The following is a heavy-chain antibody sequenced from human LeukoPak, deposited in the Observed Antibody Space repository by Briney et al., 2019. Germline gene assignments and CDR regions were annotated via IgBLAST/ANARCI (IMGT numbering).Heavy chain of an antibody. D-gene: IGHD3-22*01. CDR3: ARTYDSSGYYWFDP. Sequence: PSETLSLTCTVSGGSISSYYWSWIRQPPGKGLEWIGYIYYSGSTNYNPSLKSRVTISVDTSKNQFSLKLSSVTAADTAVYYCARTYDSSGYYWFDPWGQGTLVTVSS. J-gene: IGHJ5*02. V-gene: IGHV4-59*08. CDR1: GGSISSYY. CDR2: IYYSGST.